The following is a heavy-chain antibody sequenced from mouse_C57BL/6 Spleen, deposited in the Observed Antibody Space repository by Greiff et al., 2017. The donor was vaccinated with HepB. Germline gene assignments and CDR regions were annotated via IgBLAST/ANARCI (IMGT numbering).Heavy chain of an antibody. V-gene: IGHV1-26*01. CDR2: INPNNGGT. Sequence: EVQLQQSGPELVKPGASVKISCKASGYTFTDYYMNWVKQSHGKSLEWIGDINPNNGGTSYNQKFKGKATLTVDKSSSTAYMELRSLTSEDSAVYYCARQSYYYGSSIWYFDVWGTGTTVTVSS. CDR1: GYTFTDYY. J-gene: IGHJ1*03. CDR3: ARQSYYYGSSIWYFDV. D-gene: IGHD1-1*01.